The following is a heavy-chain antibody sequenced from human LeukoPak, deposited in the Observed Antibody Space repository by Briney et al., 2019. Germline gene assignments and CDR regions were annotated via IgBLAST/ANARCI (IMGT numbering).Heavy chain of an antibody. CDR1: GFTFSDYS. V-gene: IGHV3-23*01. D-gene: IGHD6-13*01. Sequence: GGSLRLSCAASGFTFSDYSMNWVRQAPGKGLEWVSAISGSGGSTYYADSVKGRFTISRDNSKNTLYLQMNSLRAEDTAVYYCAKLGAAASKWGQGTLVTVSS. CDR3: AKLGAAASK. J-gene: IGHJ4*02. CDR2: ISGSGGST.